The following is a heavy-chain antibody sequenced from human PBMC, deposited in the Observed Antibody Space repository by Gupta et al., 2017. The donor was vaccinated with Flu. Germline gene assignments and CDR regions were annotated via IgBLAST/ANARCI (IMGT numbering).Heavy chain of an antibody. CDR3: VRDPRGYAFED. CDR2: ITESGYNT. V-gene: IGHV3-23*01. D-gene: IGHD6-25*01. J-gene: IGHJ4*02. CDR1: DFIFSNYA. Sequence: ELQLYAWGAGSAQPGGSLRLSWVASDFIFSNYAMGWVRQVSGKGLEWVSAITESGYNTNYGDSVEGRFTISRDNSKNTLYVQMNSLRDEDTATYYCVRDPRGYAFEDWGQGVRVTGSA.